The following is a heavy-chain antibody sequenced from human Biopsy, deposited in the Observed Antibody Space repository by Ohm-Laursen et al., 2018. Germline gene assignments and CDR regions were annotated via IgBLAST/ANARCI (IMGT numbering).Heavy chain of an antibody. CDR2: INPHGGTT. D-gene: IGHD2-15*01. CDR1: GYTFTGQY. V-gene: IGHV1-2*02. J-gene: IGHJ1*01. Sequence: ASVKVSCNASGYTFTGQYLHWVRQVPGQGLEWMGWINPHGGTTKFAQDFQGRVTMTRDTSITTAYMELRRLRSDDTAVYYCAKGQDLRGGAEYFQHWGQGALVTVSS. CDR3: AKGQDLRGGAEYFQH.